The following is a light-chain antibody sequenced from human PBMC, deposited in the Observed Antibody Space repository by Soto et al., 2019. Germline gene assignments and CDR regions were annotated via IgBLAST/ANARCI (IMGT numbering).Light chain of an antibody. CDR2: HGT. J-gene: IGLJ1*01. CDR1: SSNIGKYY. V-gene: IGLV1-51*01. CDR3: GAWDDSLRLDV. Sequence: QSVLTQPPSVSAAPGHTVTIPCSGSSSNIGKYYVSWYQQLPGEAPTLLIYHGTKRRSGIPGRCSARGSGTSATLGITGLETGVEADYYCGAWDDSLRLDVCGRGPKVTV.